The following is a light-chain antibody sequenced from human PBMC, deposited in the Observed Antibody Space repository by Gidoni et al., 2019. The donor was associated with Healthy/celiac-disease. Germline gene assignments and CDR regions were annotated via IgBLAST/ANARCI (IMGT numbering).Light chain of an antibody. Sequence: DIVLPQSPLSLLVTPGEPASISCRSRQSLLHSNGSNYLYWYLQKPGPSPQLLIYLGSNRASAVPDRFSGSGSGTDFTLKISRVEAEDVGVYYCMQALQTPLFTFGPGTKVDIK. CDR2: LGS. CDR1: QSLLHSNGSNY. V-gene: IGKV2-28*01. CDR3: MQALQTPLFT. J-gene: IGKJ3*01.